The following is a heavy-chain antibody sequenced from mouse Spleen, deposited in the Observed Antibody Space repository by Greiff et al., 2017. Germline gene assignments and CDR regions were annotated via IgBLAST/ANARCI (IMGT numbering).Heavy chain of an antibody. D-gene: IGHD1-1*01. CDR1: GYTFTSYW. CDR2: IDPSDSYT. V-gene: IGHV1-69*01. J-gene: IGHJ2*01. Sequence: QVQLQQPGAELVMPGASVKLSCKASGYTFTSYWMHWVKQRPGQGLEWIGEIDPSDSYTNYNQKFKGKATLTVDKSSSTAYMQLSSLTSEDSAVYYCARKTTTMVATGGYFDYWGQGTTLTVSS. CDR3: ARKTTTMVATGGYFDY.